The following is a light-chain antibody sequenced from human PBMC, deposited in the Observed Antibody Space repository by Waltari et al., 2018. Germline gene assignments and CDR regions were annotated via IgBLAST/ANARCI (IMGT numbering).Light chain of an antibody. V-gene: IGLV3-1*01. CDR1: KLRDKY. J-gene: IGLJ2*01. CDR3: QAWDI. CDR2: HDI. Sequence: SYELSQPPSMSVSPGQTASIPCSGDKLRDKYVSWYQQKPGQSPVLVIHHDIKRPSGIPERFSGSNSGNTATLTISGTQAVDEADYYCQAWDIFGGGTKLTVL.